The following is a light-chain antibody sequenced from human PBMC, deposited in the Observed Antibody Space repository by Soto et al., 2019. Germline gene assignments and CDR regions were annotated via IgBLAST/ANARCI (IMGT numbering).Light chain of an antibody. CDR2: SVT. CDR3: CSYAGSSTNYV. CDR1: NSDVGGYNS. J-gene: IGLJ1*01. V-gene: IGLV2-11*01. Sequence: QSALTQPRSVSGSPGQSVTISCSGTNSDVGGYNSVAWYQQKPGEAPKLLLYSVTKRPSGVPDRFSGSKSGNMASLIISGLLAEDEADYYCCSYAGSSTNYVFGTGTKLTVL.